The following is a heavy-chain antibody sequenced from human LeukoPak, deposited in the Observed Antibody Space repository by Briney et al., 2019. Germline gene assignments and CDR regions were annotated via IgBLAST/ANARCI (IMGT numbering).Heavy chain of an antibody. V-gene: IGHV4-4*02. J-gene: IGHJ5*02. CDR2: MYHSGRT. Sequence: PSETLSLTCAVSGGSISSSYWWSWVRQPPGKGLEWIGEMYHSGRTNYNPSLKSRVTISVDKSKNRFSLKLSSLTAADTAVYYCASRAYYDFWSGANWFDPWGQGTLVTVSS. CDR3: ASRAYYDFWSGANWFDP. CDR1: GGSISSSYW. D-gene: IGHD3-3*01.